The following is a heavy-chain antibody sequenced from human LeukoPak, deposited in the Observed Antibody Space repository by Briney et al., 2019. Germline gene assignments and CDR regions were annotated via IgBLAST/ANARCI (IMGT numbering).Heavy chain of an antibody. CDR1: GFTFSNSA. CDR2: ISYVGNNK. J-gene: IGHJ4*02. CDR3: AKDMYYRGSGSYFNVDY. D-gene: IGHD3-10*01. Sequence: GRSLRLSCAASGFTFSNSAMNWVRQAPGKGLEWVAVISYVGNNKYYSDSVKGRFTISRDNSKNTLYLQMNSLRAEDTAVYYCAKDMYYRGSGSYFNVDYWGQGTLVTVSS. V-gene: IGHV3-30*18.